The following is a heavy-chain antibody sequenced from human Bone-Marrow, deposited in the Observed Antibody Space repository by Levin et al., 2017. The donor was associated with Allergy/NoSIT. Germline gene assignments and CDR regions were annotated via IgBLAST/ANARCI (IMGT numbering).Heavy chain of an antibody. J-gene: IGHJ6*02. V-gene: IGHV3-30*01. CDR1: GFRFGNYA. CDR3: ARTIVMVYYYYYGMDV. CDR2: IWYDGSKT. D-gene: IGHD3-16*01. Sequence: SGGSLRLSCAASGFRFGNYALHWVRQAPGKGLEWVAVIWYDGSKTYYADSVKGRFTISRDDSKNTLYLQMTSLRAEDTAVYYCARTIVMVYYYYYGMDVWGQGTTVTVSS.